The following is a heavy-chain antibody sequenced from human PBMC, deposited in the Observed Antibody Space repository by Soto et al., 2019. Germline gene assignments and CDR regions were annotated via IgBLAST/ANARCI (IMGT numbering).Heavy chain of an antibody. CDR3: ARGRKQLVLAYYDYYGMDV. CDR1: GGSITGYY. V-gene: IGHV4-34*01. D-gene: IGHD6-13*01. Sequence: KTSETLSLTCTVSGGSITGYYWSWIRQPPGKGLEWIGEINHSGSTNYNPSLKSRVTISVDMSKNQFSLKLNSMTAADTAVYYCARGRKQLVLAYYDYYGMDVWGQGPTVTVSS. CDR2: INHSGST. J-gene: IGHJ6*02.